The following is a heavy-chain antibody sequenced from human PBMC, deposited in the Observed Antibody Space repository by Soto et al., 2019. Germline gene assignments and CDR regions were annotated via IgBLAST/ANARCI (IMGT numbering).Heavy chain of an antibody. CDR1: GGTFSSYT. V-gene: IGHV1-69*04. CDR2: IIPILGIA. Sequence: SVKVSCKASGGTFSSYTISWVRQAPGQGLEWMGRIIPILGIANYAQKFQGRVTITADKSTSTAYMELSSLRSEDTAVYYCAREKQTDYYYYYYMDVWGKGTTVTVSS. J-gene: IGHJ6*03. CDR3: AREKQTDYYYYYYMDV.